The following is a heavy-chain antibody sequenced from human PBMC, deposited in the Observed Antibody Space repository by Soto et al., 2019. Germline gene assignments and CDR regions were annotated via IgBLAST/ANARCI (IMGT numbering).Heavy chain of an antibody. Sequence: GGSLRLSCAASGFTFSSYAMHWVRQAPGKGLEWVAVISYDGSNKYYADSVKGRFTISRDNSKNTLYLQMNSLRAEDTAGYYCASVALDYGDRGGNHFDYWGQGTLVTVSS. CDR2: ISYDGSNK. CDR1: GFTFSSYA. CDR3: ASVALDYGDRGGNHFDY. V-gene: IGHV3-30-3*01. D-gene: IGHD4-17*01. J-gene: IGHJ4*02.